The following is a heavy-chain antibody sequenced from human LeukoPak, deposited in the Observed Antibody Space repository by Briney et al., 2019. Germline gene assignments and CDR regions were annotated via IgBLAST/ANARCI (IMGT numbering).Heavy chain of an antibody. Sequence: GGSLRLSCAASGFTVSSNYMSWVRHAPGKGLELVSVIYSGGSTYYADSVKGRFTISRDNSKNTLCLQMNSLRAEDTAVYYCARVEAAAGTMYAFDIWGQGTMVTVSS. CDR2: IYSGGST. CDR3: ARVEAAAGTMYAFDI. D-gene: IGHD6-13*01. J-gene: IGHJ3*02. CDR1: GFTVSSNY. V-gene: IGHV3-66*01.